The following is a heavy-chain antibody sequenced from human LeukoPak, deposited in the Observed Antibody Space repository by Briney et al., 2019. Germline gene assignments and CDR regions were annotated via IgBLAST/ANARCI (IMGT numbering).Heavy chain of an antibody. CDR2: VYYSGST. CDR1: GGSISSGSYY. V-gene: IGHV4-39*02. CDR3: ASHSGSYGGRAFDI. Sequence: PSETLSLTCTVSGGSISSGSYYWGLIRQPPGKGLEWIGSVYYSGSTYYNPSLKSRVTISVDTSKNHFSLKLSSVTAADTAVYYCASHSGSYGGRAFDIWGQGTMVTVSS. J-gene: IGHJ3*02. D-gene: IGHD1-26*01.